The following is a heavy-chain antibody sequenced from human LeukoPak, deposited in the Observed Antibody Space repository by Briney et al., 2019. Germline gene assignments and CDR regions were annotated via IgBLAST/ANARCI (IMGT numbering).Heavy chain of an antibody. CDR1: GGSISSYY. CDR2: IYYSGST. CDR3: ARGIAAAGSYYYYYGMDV. Sequence: PSETLSLTCTVSGGSISSYYGSWIRQPPGKGLEWIGYIYYSGSTNYNPSLKSRVTISVDTSKNQFSLKLSSVTAADTAVYYCARGIAAAGSYYYYYGMDVWGQGTTVTVSS. J-gene: IGHJ6*02. V-gene: IGHV4-59*08. D-gene: IGHD6-13*01.